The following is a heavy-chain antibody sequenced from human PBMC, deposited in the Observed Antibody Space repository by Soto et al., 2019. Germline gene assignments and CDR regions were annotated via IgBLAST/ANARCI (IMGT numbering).Heavy chain of an antibody. CDR2: ISYDGSNK. D-gene: IGHD2-15*01. CDR1: GFTFSRYA. V-gene: IGHV3-30-3*01. CDR3: ARVPVVVAAPSYWFDP. Sequence: GGSLRLSCAAYGFTFSRYAMHWVRQAPGKGMEWVAVISYDGSNKYYADSVKGRFTISRDNSKNTLYLQMNSLRAEDTAVYYCARVPVVVAAPSYWFDPWGQGTLVTVSS. J-gene: IGHJ5*02.